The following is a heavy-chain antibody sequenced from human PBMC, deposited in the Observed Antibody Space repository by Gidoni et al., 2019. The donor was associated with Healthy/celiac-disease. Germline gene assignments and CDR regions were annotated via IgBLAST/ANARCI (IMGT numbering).Heavy chain of an antibody. CDR2: IYYSGST. Sequence: QLQLQESGPGLVKPSETLSLTCTVSGGSISSSSYYWGWIRQPPGKGLEWIGSIYYSGSTYYNPSLKSRVTISVDTSKNQFSLKLSSVTAADTAVYYCARQELNGVVPAATRNPDYYYYYGMDVWGQGTTVTVSS. CDR1: GGSISSSSYY. D-gene: IGHD2-2*01. CDR3: ARQELNGVVPAATRNPDYYYYYGMDV. J-gene: IGHJ6*02. V-gene: IGHV4-39*01.